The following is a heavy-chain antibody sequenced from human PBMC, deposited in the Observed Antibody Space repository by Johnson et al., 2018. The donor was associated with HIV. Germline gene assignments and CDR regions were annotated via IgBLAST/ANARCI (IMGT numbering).Heavy chain of an antibody. Sequence: VQLVESGGGLVKPGGSLRLSCAASGFTFSSYCMSWVRQAPGKGLEWVSNINRDGSEIYYVDSVKGRFTISRDNAKNSLYLQMNRLRAEDQAMYYCESERGAARDDVDIWGQGTMVTVSS. V-gene: IGHV3-7*03. CDR1: GFTFSSYC. CDR2: INRDGSEI. D-gene: IGHD6-6*01. J-gene: IGHJ3*02. CDR3: ESERGAARDDVDI.